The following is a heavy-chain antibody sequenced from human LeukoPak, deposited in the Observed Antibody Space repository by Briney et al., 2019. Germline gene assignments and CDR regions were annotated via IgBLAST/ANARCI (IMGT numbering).Heavy chain of an antibody. V-gene: IGHV3-7*01. CDR3: ARGAGGSSGFVYFDY. D-gene: IGHD3-22*01. CDR2: IKQDGSEK. J-gene: IGHJ4*02. CDR1: GFTFSSYW. Sequence: GGSLRLSCAASGFTFSSYWMSWVRQAPGKGLEWVANIKQDGSEKYYVDSVKGRFTISRDNAKNSLYLQMNSLRAGDTAVYYCARGAGGSSGFVYFDYWGQGTLVTVSS.